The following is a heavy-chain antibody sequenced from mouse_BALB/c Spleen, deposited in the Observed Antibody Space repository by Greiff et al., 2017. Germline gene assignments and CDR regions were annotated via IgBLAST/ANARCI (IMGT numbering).Heavy chain of an antibody. CDR3: ARQWLRHAMDY. J-gene: IGHJ4*01. V-gene: IGHV5-12-1*01. CDR1: GFAFSSYD. Sequence: EVQGVESGGGLVKPGGSLKLSCAASGFAFSSYDMSWVRQTPEKRLEWVAYISSGGGSTYYPDTVKGRFTISRDNAKNTLYLQMSSLKSEDTAMYYCARQWLRHAMDYWGQGTSVTVSS. CDR2: ISSGGGST. D-gene: IGHD2-2*01.